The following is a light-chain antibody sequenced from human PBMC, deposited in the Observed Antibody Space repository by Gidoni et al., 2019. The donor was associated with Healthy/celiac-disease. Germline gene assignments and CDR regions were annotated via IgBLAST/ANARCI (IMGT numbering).Light chain of an antibody. CDR1: SSNIGSNY. CDR2: RNN. CDR3: AAWDDSLSGVV. Sequence: QSVLPQPPSASGTPGQRVTISCSGRSSNIGSNYVYWYQQLPGTSPKLLIYRNNQRPSGVPARFSGSKSGTSASLAISGLRSEDEADYYCAAWDDSLSGVVFGGGTKLTVL. J-gene: IGLJ2*01. V-gene: IGLV1-47*01.